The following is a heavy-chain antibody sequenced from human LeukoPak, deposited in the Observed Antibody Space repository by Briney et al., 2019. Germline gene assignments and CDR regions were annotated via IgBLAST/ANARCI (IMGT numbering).Heavy chain of an antibody. Sequence: GRSLRLSCAASGFTFSSYGMHWVRQAPGKGLEWVAFIRYDGSNKYYADSVKGRFTISRDNSKDTLYLQMNSLRAEDTAVYYCAKDGYNWNDEDAFDIWGQGTMVTVSS. D-gene: IGHD1-20*01. CDR2: IRYDGSNK. CDR3: AKDGYNWNDEDAFDI. J-gene: IGHJ3*02. CDR1: GFTFSSYG. V-gene: IGHV3-30*02.